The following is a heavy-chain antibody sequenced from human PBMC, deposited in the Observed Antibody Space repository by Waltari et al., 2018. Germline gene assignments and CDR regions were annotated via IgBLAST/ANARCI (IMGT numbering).Heavy chain of an antibody. CDR3: AGSTREWLLYYYYGMDV. V-gene: IGHV4-59*01. CDR2: IYYSGST. CDR1: GGSISSYY. J-gene: IGHJ6*02. D-gene: IGHD3-3*01. Sequence: QVQLQESGPGLVKPSETLSLTCTVSGGSISSYYWSWIRQPPGKGLEWIGYIYYSGSTNYNPSLKSRVTISVDTSKNQFSLKLSSVTAADTAVYYCAGSTREWLLYYYYGMDVWGQGTTVTVSS.